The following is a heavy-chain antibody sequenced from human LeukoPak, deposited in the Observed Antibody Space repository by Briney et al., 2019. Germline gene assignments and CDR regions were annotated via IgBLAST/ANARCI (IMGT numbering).Heavy chain of an antibody. J-gene: IGHJ4*02. D-gene: IGHD6-19*01. CDR3: AREVAVAGPYYFDY. V-gene: IGHV1-2*02. CDR2: INPNSGGT. Sequence: GASVTVSFKASGYTFTGYYMHWVRQAPGQGLEWMGWINPNSGGTNYAQKFQGRVTMTRDTSISTAYMELSRLRSDDTAVYYCAREVAVAGPYYFDYWGQGTLVTVSS. CDR1: GYTFTGYY.